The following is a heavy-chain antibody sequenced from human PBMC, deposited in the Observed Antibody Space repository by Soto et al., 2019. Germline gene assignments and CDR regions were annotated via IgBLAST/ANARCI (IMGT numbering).Heavy chain of an antibody. D-gene: IGHD3-22*01. V-gene: IGHV1-69*01. Sequence: QVQLVQSGAEVKKPGSSVKVSCKISGGTFSRYSISWVRQAPGQGLEWMGGLVPIFGTRNYAQKFQDRVTITTDEAATTAHMELSNLRSEDTAVYYCARPYEGGYSANHHYYYALDVWGQGTAVTFSS. CDR2: LVPIFGTR. CDR3: ARPYEGGYSANHHYYYALDV. CDR1: GGTFSRYS. J-gene: IGHJ6*02.